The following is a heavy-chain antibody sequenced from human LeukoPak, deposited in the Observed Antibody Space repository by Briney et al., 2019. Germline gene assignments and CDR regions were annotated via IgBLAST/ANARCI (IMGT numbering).Heavy chain of an antibody. CDR3: AREPVVVPAAKGGFDY. Sequence: VKVSCKASGYTFTGYYMHWVRQAPGQGLEWMGWINPNSGGTNYAQKFQGRVTMTRDTSISIAYMELSRLRSDDTAVYYCAREPVVVPAAKGGFDYWGQGTLVTVSS. CDR2: INPNSGGT. V-gene: IGHV1-2*02. J-gene: IGHJ4*02. D-gene: IGHD2-2*01. CDR1: GYTFTGYY.